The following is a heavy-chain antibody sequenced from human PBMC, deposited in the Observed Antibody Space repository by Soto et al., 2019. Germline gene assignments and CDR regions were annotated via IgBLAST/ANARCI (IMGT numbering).Heavy chain of an antibody. CDR2: INAGNGNT. CDR1: GYTFTSYA. V-gene: IGHV1-3*01. Sequence: ASVKVSCKASGYTFTSYAMHWVRQAPGQRLEWMGWINAGNGNTKYSQKFQGRVTITRDTSASTAYMELSSLRSEDTAVYYCAREGIAAAGTGNWFDPWGQGTLVTVSS. D-gene: IGHD6-13*01. CDR3: AREGIAAAGTGNWFDP. J-gene: IGHJ5*02.